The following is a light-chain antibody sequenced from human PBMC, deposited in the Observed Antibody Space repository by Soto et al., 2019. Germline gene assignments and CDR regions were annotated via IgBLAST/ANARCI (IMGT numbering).Light chain of an antibody. CDR3: QQYGSSPGVT. Sequence: DIMLTQSPGSLSLSPGEIATLSFRSSQPVGYNYVALYQQKPGQTPRLLIYSASNRATGIPDRFSGSGSGTDFTLTISRLQPADFAAYYCQQYGSSPGVTFGGGTQVDIK. J-gene: IGKJ4*01. CDR1: QPVGYNY. CDR2: SAS. V-gene: IGKV3-20*01.